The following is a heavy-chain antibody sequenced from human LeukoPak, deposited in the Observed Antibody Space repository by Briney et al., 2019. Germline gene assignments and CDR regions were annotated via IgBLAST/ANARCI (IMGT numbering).Heavy chain of an antibody. CDR3: AKSGGYGLIDY. V-gene: IGHV4-39*01. J-gene: IGHJ4*02. CDR1: GGSISSNSYY. D-gene: IGHD1-26*01. CDR2: IYYSGST. Sequence: KPSETLSLTCAVSGGSISSNSYYWGWIRQPPGKGLEWIGSIYYSGSTYYNPSLKSRVTISVDKSKNQISLRLNSVTAADTAIYYCAKSGGYGLIDYWGQGTLVTVSS.